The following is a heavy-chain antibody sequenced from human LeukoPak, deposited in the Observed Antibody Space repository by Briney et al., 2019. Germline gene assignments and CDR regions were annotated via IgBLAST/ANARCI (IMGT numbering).Heavy chain of an antibody. CDR3: VRRPGAFDI. CDR2: INHSGST. V-gene: IGHV4-34*01. Sequence: SETLSLTCAVYGGSFSGYYWSWIRQPPGKGLEWIGEINHSGSTNYNPSLKSRVTISVDTSKNQFSLKLSSVTAADTAVYYCVRRPGAFDIWGQGTMVTVSP. D-gene: IGHD6-6*01. J-gene: IGHJ3*02. CDR1: GGSFSGYY.